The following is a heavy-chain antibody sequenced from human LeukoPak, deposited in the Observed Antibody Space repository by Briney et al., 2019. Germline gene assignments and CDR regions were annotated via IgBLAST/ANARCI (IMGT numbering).Heavy chain of an antibody. D-gene: IGHD5-18*01. CDR1: GYSFTSYW. V-gene: IGHV5-51*01. CDR2: IYPGDSDT. Sequence: GESLKISCKGSGYSFTSYWIGWVRQMPGKGVEWMGIIYPGDSDTRYSPSFQGQVTISADKSISTSYLQWSSLKASVTAMYYCARRRGYSYGPSDYWGQGTLVTVSS. J-gene: IGHJ4*02. CDR3: ARRRGYSYGPSDY.